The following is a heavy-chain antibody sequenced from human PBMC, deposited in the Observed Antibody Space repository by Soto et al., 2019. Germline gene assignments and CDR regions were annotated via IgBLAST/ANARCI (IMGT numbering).Heavy chain of an antibody. CDR1: GFSFSTYG. J-gene: IGHJ6*02. Sequence: HPGGSLRLSCAASGFSFSTYGMHWVRLAPGKGLEWVAVLWYDGSNKYYAESVKGRFTISRDNSKNTLYLQMSSLRAEDTAVYYCARDSIAAAGTPHDYYYGLDVWGQGTTVTVSS. CDR2: LWYDGSNK. D-gene: IGHD6-13*01. CDR3: ARDSIAAAGTPHDYYYGLDV. V-gene: IGHV3-33*01.